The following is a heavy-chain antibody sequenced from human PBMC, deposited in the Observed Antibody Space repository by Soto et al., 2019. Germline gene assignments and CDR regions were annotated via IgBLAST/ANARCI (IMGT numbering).Heavy chain of an antibody. CDR3: ARSLDYYYYSGSSTVGVYFYY. CDR2: IIPIFVTS. CDR1: GGTLSSSG. D-gene: IGHD3-10*01. J-gene: IGHJ4*02. V-gene: IGHV1-69*01. Sequence: QVQLVQSGAEVKKHGSSVKVSCKASGGTLSSSGISWVRQAPGQGLELVGGIIPIFVTSHYAQKFQGRVTITADESTNTAYMELRSLRSEDTAVYYCARSLDYYYYSGSSTVGVYFYYWCLGNLVTVSS.